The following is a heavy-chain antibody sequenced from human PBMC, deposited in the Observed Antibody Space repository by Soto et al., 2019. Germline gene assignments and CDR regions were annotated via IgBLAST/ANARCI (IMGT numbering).Heavy chain of an antibody. J-gene: IGHJ5*02. Sequence: QVQLQESGPGLVKPSQTLSLTCTVSGGSISSGGYYWSWIRQHPGKGLEWMGYFYYSGSTYYNPSLKNLVTISVDTYKTQFSLKRSSVTAVDTAVYYGARELFTMVREVPGNWFDPWGQGTLVTVSS. CDR3: ARELFTMVREVPGNWFDP. CDR1: GGSISSGGYY. V-gene: IGHV4-31*01. D-gene: IGHD3-10*01. CDR2: FYYSGST.